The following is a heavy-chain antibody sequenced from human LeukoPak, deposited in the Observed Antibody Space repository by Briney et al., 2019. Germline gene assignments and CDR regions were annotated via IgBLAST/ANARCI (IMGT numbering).Heavy chain of an antibody. D-gene: IGHD6-6*01. CDR2: ISGSGGST. CDR3: AKDKYSPGALDY. Sequence: GGSLRLPCAASGFTFSSYAMSWVRQAPGKGLEWVSAISGSGGSTYYADSVKGRFTISRDNSKNTLYLQMNSLRAEDTAVYYCAKDKYSPGALDYWGQGTLVTVSS. J-gene: IGHJ4*02. V-gene: IGHV3-23*01. CDR1: GFTFSSYA.